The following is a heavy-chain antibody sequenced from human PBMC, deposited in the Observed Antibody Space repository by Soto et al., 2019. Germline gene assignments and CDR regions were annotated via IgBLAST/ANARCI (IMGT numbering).Heavy chain of an antibody. CDR2: ISSNGGST. CDR1: GFTFSSYA. Sequence: PGGSLRLSCSASGFTFSSYAMHLVRQAPGKGLEYVSAISSNGGSTYYADSVKGRFTISRDNSKNTLYLQMSSLRAEDTAVYYCVKGRGVSSGYYYGGLADYWGQGTLVTVSS. D-gene: IGHD3-22*01. J-gene: IGHJ4*02. V-gene: IGHV3-64D*08. CDR3: VKGRGVSSGYYYGGLADY.